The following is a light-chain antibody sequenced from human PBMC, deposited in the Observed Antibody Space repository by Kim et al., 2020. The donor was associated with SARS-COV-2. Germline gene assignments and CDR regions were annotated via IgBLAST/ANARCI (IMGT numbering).Light chain of an antibody. CDR2: AAS. CDR1: QSISSY. CDR3: QQSYSTLT. V-gene: IGKV1-39*01. Sequence: SASGGDRVTITCRASQSISSYLNWYQQKPGKAPKLLNYAASSLQSGIPSRFSGSGSGTDFTLTISSLQPEDFATYYCQQSYSTLTFGGGTKVDIK. J-gene: IGKJ4*01.